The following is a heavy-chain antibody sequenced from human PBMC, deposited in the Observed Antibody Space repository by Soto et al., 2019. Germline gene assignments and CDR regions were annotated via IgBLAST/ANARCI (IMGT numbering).Heavy chain of an antibody. CDR3: ARGSSSWYYFDY. D-gene: IGHD6-13*01. CDR1: GGTFSSYA. J-gene: IGHJ4*02. CDR2: IIPIFGTA. Sequence: ASVKVSCKASGGTFSSYAISWVRQAPGQGLEWMGGIIPIFGTANYAQKFQGRVTITADESTSTAYMELSSLRPEDTAVYYCARGSSSWYYFDYWGQGTLVTVSS. V-gene: IGHV1-69*13.